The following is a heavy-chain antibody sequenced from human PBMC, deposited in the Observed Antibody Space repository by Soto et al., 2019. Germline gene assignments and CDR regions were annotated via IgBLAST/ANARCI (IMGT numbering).Heavy chain of an antibody. J-gene: IGHJ6*02. V-gene: IGHV1-69*12. CDR1: GGTFSSYA. D-gene: IGHD6-6*01. CDR3: AKPQSIQDYYYGMDV. CDR2: IIAIFGTA. Sequence: QVQLVQSGAEVKKPGSSVKVSCKASGGTFSSYAISWVRQAPGQGLEWMGGIIAIFGTADYAQKFQGRVTITADESTSTAYMELSSLRSEYTAVYYCAKPQSIQDYYYGMDVWGQGTTVTVSS.